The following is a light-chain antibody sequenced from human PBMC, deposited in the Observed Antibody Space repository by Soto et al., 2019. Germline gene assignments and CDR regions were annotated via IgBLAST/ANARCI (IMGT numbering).Light chain of an antibody. J-gene: IGKJ5*01. CDR2: GAS. V-gene: IGKV3-20*01. Sequence: EIVMTQSPATLSVSPGERATLSCRASQSVSSNLAWYQQKPGQAPRLLIYGASTRATGIPDRFSGSGSGTDFTLTISRLEPEDFAVYYCQQYGSSPPTFGQGGRPEIK. CDR1: QSVSSN. CDR3: QQYGSSPPT.